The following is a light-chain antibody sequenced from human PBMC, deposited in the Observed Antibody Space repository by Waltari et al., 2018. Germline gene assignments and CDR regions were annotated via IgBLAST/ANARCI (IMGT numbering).Light chain of an antibody. CDR1: SSNIGSPYD. CDR2: GTT. V-gene: IGLV1-40*01. Sequence: HSVLTQPPSVSGAPGQRVTISCSGSSSNIGSPYDVHWYKQLPGTAPKLLIYGTTYRPSGVPDRISGSKSGASASLAITGLQAEDEADYYCQSYDSGLGVVFGGGTKLTVL. J-gene: IGLJ2*01. CDR3: QSYDSGLGVV.